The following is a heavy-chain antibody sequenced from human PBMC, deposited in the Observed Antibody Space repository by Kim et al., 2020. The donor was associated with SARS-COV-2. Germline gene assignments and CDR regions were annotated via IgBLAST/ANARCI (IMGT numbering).Heavy chain of an antibody. Sequence: GGSLRLSCAASGSTFSTYAMTWVRQAPGKGLEWVSGFSGNAGTTYYADSVKGRFSISRDDSKNTLYLQMNSQRAEDTAVYYCAKLKTSSCYSAMDVWGQGTTVTVSS. V-gene: IGHV3-23*01. CDR2: FSGNAGTT. D-gene: IGHD2-2*02. J-gene: IGHJ6*02. CDR3: AKLKTSSCYSAMDV. CDR1: GSTFSTYA.